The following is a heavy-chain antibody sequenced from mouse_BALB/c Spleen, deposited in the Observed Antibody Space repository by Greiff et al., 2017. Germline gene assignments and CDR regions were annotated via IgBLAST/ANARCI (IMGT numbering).Heavy chain of an antibody. D-gene: IGHD1-1*01. V-gene: IGHV14-3*02. CDR1: GFNIKDTY. CDR2: IDPANGNT. J-gene: IGHJ2*01. CDR3: ARCYYGSSYDFDY. Sequence: EVQLQQSGAELVKPGASVKLSCTASGFNIKDTYMHWVKQRPEQGLEWIGRIDPANGNTKYDPKFQGKATITADTSSNTAYLQLSSLTSEDTAVYYCARCYYGSSYDFDYWGQGTTLTVSS.